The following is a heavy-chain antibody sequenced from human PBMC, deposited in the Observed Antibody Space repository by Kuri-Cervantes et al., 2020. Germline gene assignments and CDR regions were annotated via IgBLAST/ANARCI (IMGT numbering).Heavy chain of an antibody. CDR3: ARGARHPTYGMDV. J-gene: IGHJ6*02. CDR2: IYHSGST. CDR1: GYSISSGYY. V-gene: IGHV4-38-2*01. Sequence: SQTLSLTCAVSGYSISSGYYWGWIRQPPGKGLEWIGSIYHSGSTNYNPSLKSRVTISVDTSKNQFSLKLSSVTAADTAVYYCARGARHPTYGMDVWGQGTTVTVSS.